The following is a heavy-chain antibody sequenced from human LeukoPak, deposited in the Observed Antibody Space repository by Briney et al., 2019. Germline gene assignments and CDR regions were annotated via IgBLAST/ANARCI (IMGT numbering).Heavy chain of an antibody. CDR2: ISAYNGNT. CDR3: ARAFDYGDYVYYYHYYGMDV. D-gene: IGHD4-17*01. J-gene: IGHJ6*02. V-gene: IGHV1-18*01. Sequence: ASVKVSCKASGYTFTSYGISWVRQAPGQGLEWMGWISAYNGNTNYAQKLQGRVTMTTDTSTSTAYMELRSLRSDDTAVYYCARAFDYGDYVYYYHYYGMDVWGQGTTVTVSS. CDR1: GYTFTSYG.